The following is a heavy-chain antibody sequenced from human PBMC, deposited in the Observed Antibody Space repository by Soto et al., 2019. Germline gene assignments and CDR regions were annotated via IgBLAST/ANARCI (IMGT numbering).Heavy chain of an antibody. D-gene: IGHD6-19*01. V-gene: IGHV3-15*07. CDR2: IKSKTDGGTT. J-gene: IGHJ4*02. CDR1: GFTFSNAW. Sequence: GGSLRLSCAASGFTFSNAWMNWVRQAPGKGLEWVGRIKSKTDGGTTDYAAPVKGRFTISRDDSKNTLYLQMNSLKTEDTAVYYCTTDKGQTKRGIAVAGTSFLAIHYWGQGTLVTVSS. CDR3: TTDKGQTKRGIAVAGTSFLAIHY.